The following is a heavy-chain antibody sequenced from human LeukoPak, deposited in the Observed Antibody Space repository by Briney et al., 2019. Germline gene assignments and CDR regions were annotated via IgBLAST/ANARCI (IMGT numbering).Heavy chain of an antibody. CDR3: ARDGRGYSYGVGFDP. CDR2: IYYTWST. V-gene: IGHV4-59*01. D-gene: IGHD5-18*01. Sequence: SETLFLTCTVSGGSIISYYWTWIRQPPGKGLECIGYIYYTWSTKHNPSPKSRVTISVDTSKNQFSLKLSSVTAADTAVYYCARDGRGYSYGVGFDPWGQGTLVTVSS. J-gene: IGHJ5*02. CDR1: GGSIISYY.